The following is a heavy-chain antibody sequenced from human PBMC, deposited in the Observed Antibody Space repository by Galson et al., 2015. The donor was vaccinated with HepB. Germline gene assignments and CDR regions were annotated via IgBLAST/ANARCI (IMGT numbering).Heavy chain of an antibody. D-gene: IGHD3-22*01. V-gene: IGHV3-21*01. CDR1: GFTFSSYS. CDR2: ISSSSSYI. Sequence: SLRLSCAASGFTFSSYSMNWVRQAPGKGLEWVSSISSSSSYIYYADSVKGRFTISRDNAKNSLYLQMNSLRAEDTAVYYCARDQPKGYYDSSGYGYFQHWGQGTLVTVSS. CDR3: ARDQPKGYYDSSGYGYFQH. J-gene: IGHJ1*01.